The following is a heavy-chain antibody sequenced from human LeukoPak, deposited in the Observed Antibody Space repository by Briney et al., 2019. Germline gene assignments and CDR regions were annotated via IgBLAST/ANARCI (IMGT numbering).Heavy chain of an antibody. CDR2: IGGTGTSI. J-gene: IGHJ4*02. CDR3: ARDRTNDSSGWTLDY. Sequence: PGGSLTLSCAASGFTFSIYSMNWVRQAPGKGLEWVSSIGGTGTSIYYADSVKGRFTISRDNAKNSLYLQMNSLRAEDTAVYYCARDRTNDSSGWTLDYWGQGTLVTVSS. V-gene: IGHV3-21*01. D-gene: IGHD6-19*01. CDR1: GFTFSIYS.